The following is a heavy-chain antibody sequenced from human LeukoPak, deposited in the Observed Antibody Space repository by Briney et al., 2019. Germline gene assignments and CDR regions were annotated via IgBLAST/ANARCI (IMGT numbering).Heavy chain of an antibody. CDR2: IDKSGST. CDR1: GGSISSSRYY. J-gene: IGHJ4*02. D-gene: IGHD6-19*01. CDR3: AGRGWAFDY. Sequence: SETLSLTCTVSGGSISSSRYYWGWIRQPPGKGLEWIGRIDKSGSTSYNPSLRSRVTISVDTSKSQFSLKLSSVTAADTAVYYCAGRGWAFDYWGQGTLVTVSS. V-gene: IGHV4-39*07.